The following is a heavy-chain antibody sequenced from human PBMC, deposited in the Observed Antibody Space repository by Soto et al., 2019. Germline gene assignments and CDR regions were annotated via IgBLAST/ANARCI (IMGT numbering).Heavy chain of an antibody. V-gene: IGHV4-34*01. J-gene: IGHJ4*02. CDR1: GGSFSGYY. Sequence: SETLSLTCAVYGGSFSGYYWSWIRQPPGKGLEWIGEINHSGSTNYNPSLKSRVTISVDTSKNQFSLKLSSVTAADTAVYYCARALHMVRGVITNLSLAYWGQGTLVTVSS. CDR2: INHSGST. CDR3: ARALHMVRGVITNLSLAY. D-gene: IGHD3-10*01.